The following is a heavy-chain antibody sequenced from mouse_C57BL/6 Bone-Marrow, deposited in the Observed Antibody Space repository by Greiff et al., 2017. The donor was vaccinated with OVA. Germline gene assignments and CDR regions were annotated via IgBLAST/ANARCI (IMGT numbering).Heavy chain of an antibody. D-gene: IGHD2-4*01. J-gene: IGHJ3*01. Sequence: QVQLQQPGAELVKPGASVKLSCKASGYTFTSYWMQWVKQRPGQGLEWIGEIDPSDSYTNYNQKFKGKATLTVDTSSSTAYMQLSSLTSEDSAVYYCARTYYDYDWAVFAYWGQGTPVTVSA. CDR3: ARTYYDYDWAVFAY. V-gene: IGHV1-50*01. CDR1: GYTFTSYW. CDR2: IDPSDSYT.